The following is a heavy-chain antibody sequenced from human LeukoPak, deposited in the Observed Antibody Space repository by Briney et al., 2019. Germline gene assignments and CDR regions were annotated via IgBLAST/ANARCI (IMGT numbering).Heavy chain of an antibody. CDR3: ACRFYDSSGYLADY. Sequence: GGSLRLSCAASGFTFSSYWMSWVRQAPGKGLEWVSSISSSSSYIYYADSVKGRFTISRDNAKNSLYLQMNSLRAEDTAVYYCACRFYDSSGYLADYWGQGTLVTVSS. V-gene: IGHV3-21*01. D-gene: IGHD3-22*01. CDR2: ISSSSSYI. J-gene: IGHJ4*02. CDR1: GFTFSSYW.